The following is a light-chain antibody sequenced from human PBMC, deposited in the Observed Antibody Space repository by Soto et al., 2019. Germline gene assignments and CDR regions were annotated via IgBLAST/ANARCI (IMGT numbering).Light chain of an antibody. CDR3: SSYAGSNNLKV. Sequence: LTQPPSASVSPGQSVTISCTGTSSDVGGYNYVSWYQQHPGKAPKLMIYEVTKRPSGVPDRFSGSKSGNTASLTVSGLQAEDEADYYCSSYAGSNNLKVFGTGTKVTVL. CDR2: EVT. CDR1: SSDVGGYNY. J-gene: IGLJ1*01. V-gene: IGLV2-8*01.